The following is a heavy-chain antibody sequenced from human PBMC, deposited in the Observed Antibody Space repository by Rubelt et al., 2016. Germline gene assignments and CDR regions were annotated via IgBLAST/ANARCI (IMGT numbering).Heavy chain of an antibody. Sequence: QVQLVESGGGVVQPGRSLRLSCAASGFIFSSYGMHWVRQAPGQGLEWVAVIWYDGSNKYYADSVKGGFTISRDNSKNTLYLQMNSLRAEDTTVYYCAGDIAVDIVAPGVHWGQGTLVTVSS. CDR3: AGDIAVDIVAPGVH. CDR2: IWYDGSNK. CDR1: GFIFSSYG. J-gene: IGHJ4*02. V-gene: IGHV3-33*01. D-gene: IGHD5-12*01.